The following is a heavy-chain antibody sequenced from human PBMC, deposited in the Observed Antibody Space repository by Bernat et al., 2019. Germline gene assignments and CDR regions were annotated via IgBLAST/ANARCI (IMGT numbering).Heavy chain of an antibody. J-gene: IGHJ6*03. D-gene: IGHD3-16*01. V-gene: IGHV3-23*01. CDR3: AKGLGGNGIFYYYMDV. CDR1: GLTFVTYA. Sequence: VQLLESGGGVVQPGGSLRLSCAASGLTFVTYAMTWVRQAPGKGLGWLSGVSNSGGRTYYADSVKGRFTISRDNSKNTLYLQMISLRVEDSAVYYCAKGLGGNGIFYYYMDVWGKGTTVTVSS. CDR2: VSNSGGRT.